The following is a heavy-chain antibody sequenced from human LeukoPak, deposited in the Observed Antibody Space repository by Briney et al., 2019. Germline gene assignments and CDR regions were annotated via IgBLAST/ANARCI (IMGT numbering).Heavy chain of an antibody. CDR2: IYISGST. D-gene: IGHD2-2*01. J-gene: IGHJ6*02. Sequence: SETLSLTCTVSGGSNSSYYWSWIRQPAGKGLEWIGRIYISGSTNYNPSLKSRVTMSVDTSKNQFSLKLSSVTAADTAVYYCARAGDCSSTSCYYYYYGMDVWGQGTTVTVSS. CDR1: GGSNSSYY. CDR3: ARAGDCSSTSCYYYYYGMDV. V-gene: IGHV4-4*07.